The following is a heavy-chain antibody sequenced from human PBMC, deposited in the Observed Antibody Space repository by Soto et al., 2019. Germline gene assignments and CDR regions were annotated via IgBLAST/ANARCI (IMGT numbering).Heavy chain of an antibody. CDR1: GFSLSTSEVG. D-gene: IGHD3-16*01. CDR3: AHHMRGRGGDY. CDR2: IYRDDDK. J-gene: IGHJ4*02. Sequence: QITLEDSGPTLVKPTQTLTLTCTFSGFSLSTSEVGVGWIRQPPGKALEWLALIYRDDDKRYSPSLKSRLTITKDTCKNQVVLTMTNMDPVDTATYYCAHHMRGRGGDYWGQGTLVTVSS. V-gene: IGHV2-5*02.